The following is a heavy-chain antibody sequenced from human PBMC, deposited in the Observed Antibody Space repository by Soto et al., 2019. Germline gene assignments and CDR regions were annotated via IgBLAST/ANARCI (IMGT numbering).Heavy chain of an antibody. D-gene: IGHD3-22*01. J-gene: IGHJ5*02. Sequence: GASVKVSCKASGYTFTGYYMHWVRQAPGQGLEWMGWINPNSGGTNYAQKFQGRVTMTRDTSISTAYMELSRLRSDDTAVYYCARAWDYYDSSGLNWFDPWGQGTLVTVSS. CDR2: INPNSGGT. CDR1: GYTFTGYY. CDR3: ARAWDYYDSSGLNWFDP. V-gene: IGHV1-2*02.